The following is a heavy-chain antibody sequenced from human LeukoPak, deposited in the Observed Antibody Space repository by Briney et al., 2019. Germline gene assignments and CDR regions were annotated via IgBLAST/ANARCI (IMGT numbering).Heavy chain of an antibody. D-gene: IGHD3-10*01. V-gene: IGHV4-59*01. J-gene: IGHJ6*02. Sequence: KPSETLSLTCTVSGGSISRYYWNWIRQPPGKGLEWIGYIYYSGSTNYNPSPKSRVTISVDTSKNQFSLSLTSVTAADTAVYYCARDLTMAGGMDVWGQGTTVTVSS. CDR1: GGSISRYY. CDR3: ARDLTMAGGMDV. CDR2: IYYSGST.